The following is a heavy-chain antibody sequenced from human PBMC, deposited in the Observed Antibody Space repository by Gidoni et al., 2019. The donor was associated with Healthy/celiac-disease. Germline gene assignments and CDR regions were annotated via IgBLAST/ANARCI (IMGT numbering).Heavy chain of an antibody. V-gene: IGHV3-23*01. CDR1: GFTFSSYA. CDR3: AKHEGCSSGWSRWDY. D-gene: IGHD6-19*01. CDR2: ISGSGCST. Sequence: VQLLESGGGLVQPGGSLRRACAASGFTFSSYAMSWVRQAPGKGLGWVAAISGSGCSTYYADSVKGRFTISRDNSKNTLYLQMNSLRAEDTAVYYCAKHEGCSSGWSRWDYWGQGTLVTVSS. J-gene: IGHJ4*02.